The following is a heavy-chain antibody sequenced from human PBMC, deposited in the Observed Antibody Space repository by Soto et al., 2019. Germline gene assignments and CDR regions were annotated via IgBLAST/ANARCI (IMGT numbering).Heavy chain of an antibody. CDR3: ARRERAAGTDWWFDP. CDR2: IYYSGST. J-gene: IGHJ5*02. D-gene: IGHD6-13*01. Sequence: QLQLQESGPGLVKPSETLSLTCTVSGGSISSSSFHWGWIRQPPGKGLEWIGSIYYSGSTYYSPALKSRVTIAVGTSKNKFSLKLSSVTAAATAVYYCARRERAAGTDWWFDPWGQGTLVTVSS. V-gene: IGHV4-39*01. CDR1: GGSISSSSFH.